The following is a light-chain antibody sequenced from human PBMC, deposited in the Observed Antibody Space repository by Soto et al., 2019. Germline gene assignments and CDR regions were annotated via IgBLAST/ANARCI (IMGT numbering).Light chain of an antibody. V-gene: IGKV3-15*01. CDR2: GAS. CDR3: QQYNNWPRT. Sequence: EIVMTQSPATLSVSPGERATLSCRASQSVSSNLDWYEQKPGQAPRLLIYGASTRATGIPARFSGSGSGTEFTITISSLQSEDFAVYYCQQYNNWPRTFGQGTKVEIK. J-gene: IGKJ1*01. CDR1: QSVSSN.